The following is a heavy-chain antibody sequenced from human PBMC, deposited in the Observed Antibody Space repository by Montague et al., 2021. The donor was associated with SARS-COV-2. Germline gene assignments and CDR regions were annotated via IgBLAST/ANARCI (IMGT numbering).Heavy chain of an antibody. V-gene: IGHV4-39*01. CDR2: VHYSGRH. CDR1: GDSISSSSYN. D-gene: IGHD1-1*01. Sequence: SETLSLTCTVSGDSISSSSYNWGWISQPPGKGLEWIGSVHYSGRHYYNPYLKSRVTIYVDTSKNQLSLKLSSVTAADTAVYYCTRHVHMTWPEPSPGFDYWGQGTLVTVSS. CDR3: TRHVHMTWPEPSPGFDY. J-gene: IGHJ4*02.